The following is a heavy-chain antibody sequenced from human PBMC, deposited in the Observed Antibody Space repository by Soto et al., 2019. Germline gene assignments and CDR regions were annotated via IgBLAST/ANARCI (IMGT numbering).Heavy chain of an antibody. CDR3: ALHRQWLANKPLFDY. CDR1: GYSFTSYW. D-gene: IGHD6-19*01. V-gene: IGHV5-10-1*01. J-gene: IGHJ4*02. Sequence: EVQLVQSGAEVKKPGESLRISCKGSGYSFTSYWISWVRQMPGKGLEWMGRIDPSDSYTNYSPSFQGHVTISADKSISTAYLQWSSLKASDTVMYYCALHRQWLANKPLFDYWGQGTLVTVSS. CDR2: IDPSDSYT.